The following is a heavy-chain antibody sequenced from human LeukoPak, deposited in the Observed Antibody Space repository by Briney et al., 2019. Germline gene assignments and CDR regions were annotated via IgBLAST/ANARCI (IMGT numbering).Heavy chain of an antibody. CDR2: IYYSGST. CDR3: ARLNYYDISGLPGDY. V-gene: IGHV4-30-4*01. Sequence: SETLSLTCTVSGGSISSGDYYWSWIRQPPGKGLEWNGYIYYSGSTYYNPSLKSRVTISVDTSKNQFSLKLSSVTAADTAVYYCARLNYYDISGLPGDYWGQGTLVTVSS. J-gene: IGHJ4*02. CDR1: GGSISSGDYY. D-gene: IGHD3-22*01.